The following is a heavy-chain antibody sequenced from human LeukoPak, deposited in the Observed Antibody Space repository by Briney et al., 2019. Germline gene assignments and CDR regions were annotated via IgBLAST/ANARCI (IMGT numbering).Heavy chain of an antibody. CDR2: IIGSGDDT. V-gene: IGHV3-23*01. Sequence: GGSLRLSCAASGFTFSSYDMNWVRQAPGKGLEWVSRIIGSGDDTYYADSVKGRFIVSRDNSKSTGYLQLSGLRAEDTAVYYCACHCSGSRCSDHDYWGQGTVVTVSS. CDR1: GFTFSSYD. D-gene: IGHD2-15*01. J-gene: IGHJ4*02. CDR3: ACHCSGSRCSDHDY.